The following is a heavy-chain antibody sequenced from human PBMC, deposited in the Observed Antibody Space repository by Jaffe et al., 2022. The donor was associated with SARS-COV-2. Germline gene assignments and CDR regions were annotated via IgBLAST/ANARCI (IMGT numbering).Heavy chain of an antibody. V-gene: IGHV1-18*01. Sequence: QVQLVQSGAEVKKPGASVKVSCKASGYTFTSYGISWVRQAPGQGLEWMGWISAYNGNTNYAQKLQGRVTMTTDTSTSTAYMELRSLRSDDTAVYYCARDLPPKAVAALNAFDIWGQGTMVTVSS. CDR1: GYTFTSYG. CDR3: ARDLPPKAVAALNAFDI. CDR2: ISAYNGNT. J-gene: IGHJ3*02. D-gene: IGHD6-19*01.